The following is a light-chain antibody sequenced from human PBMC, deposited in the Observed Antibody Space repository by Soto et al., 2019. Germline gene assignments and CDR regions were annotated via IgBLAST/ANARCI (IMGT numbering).Light chain of an antibody. CDR2: GNS. J-gene: IGLJ3*02. CDR1: SSKIGAGYD. CDR3: QSYDSSLSGWV. Sequence: SVLTQPPSVSGAPGQRVTISCTGSSSKIGAGYDVHWYQQLPGTAPKLPIYGNSNRPSGVPDRFSGSKSGTSASLAITGLQAEDEADYYCQSYDSSLSGWVFGGGTKLTVL. V-gene: IGLV1-40*01.